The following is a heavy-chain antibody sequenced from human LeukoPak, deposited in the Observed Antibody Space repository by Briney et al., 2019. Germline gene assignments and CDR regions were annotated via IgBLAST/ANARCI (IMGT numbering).Heavy chain of an antibody. D-gene: IGHD2-21*02. CDR2: VNPNTGAT. CDR3: ARADELGDHHIDS. CDR1: GYTFTAYY. V-gene: IGHV1-2*02. J-gene: IGHJ4*02. Sequence: ASVKVSRKASGYTFTAYYIHWLRQAPGQGLEWMGWVNPNTGATMYAQKFQGRVTMTRDTSISTAYIDVSRLLSDDTAVYYCARADELGDHHIDSWGQGTLVTVSS.